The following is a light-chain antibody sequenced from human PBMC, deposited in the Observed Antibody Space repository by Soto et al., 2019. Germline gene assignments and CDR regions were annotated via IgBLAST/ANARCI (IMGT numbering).Light chain of an antibody. CDR1: QSVSSN. J-gene: IGKJ5*01. V-gene: IGKV3-11*01. CDR3: QQRHMWPIT. CDR2: GAS. Sequence: EIVMTQSPATLSVSPWERATLSCRASQSVSSNLAWYQQKPGQAPRVLIYGASIRATGIPVRFSGSGSGTDFTLTISSLEPEDSAVYYCQQRHMWPITFGQGTRLEIK.